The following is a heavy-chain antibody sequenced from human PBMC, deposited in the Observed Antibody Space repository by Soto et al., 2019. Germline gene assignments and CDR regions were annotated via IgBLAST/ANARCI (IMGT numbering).Heavy chain of an antibody. CDR3: AKGDYADFLWFGA. CDR2: IGGSGFST. V-gene: IGHV3-23*01. J-gene: IGHJ5*02. CDR1: GFSFSSFA. Sequence: GGSLRLSCAASGFSFSSFAMTWVRQAPGKGLEWVSAIGGSGFSTYYTDAVKGRFTISRDNSKNMLFLQMNSLTAEDAAMYYCAKGDYADFLWFGAWCPGTQVTVSS. D-gene: IGHD3-16*01.